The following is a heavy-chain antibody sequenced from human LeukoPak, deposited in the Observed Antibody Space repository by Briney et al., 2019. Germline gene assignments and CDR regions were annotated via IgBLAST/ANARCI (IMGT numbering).Heavy chain of an antibody. D-gene: IGHD5-24*01. Sequence: GGSLRLSCAASGFTFDDYAMHWVRQAPGKGLEWVSGISWNSGTIGYADSVKGRFTISRDNSKNTLYLQMNSLRAEDTAVYYCAREGGDGYNFALYYFDYWGQGTLVTVSS. J-gene: IGHJ4*02. V-gene: IGHV3-9*01. CDR1: GFTFDDYA. CDR2: ISWNSGTI. CDR3: AREGGDGYNFALYYFDY.